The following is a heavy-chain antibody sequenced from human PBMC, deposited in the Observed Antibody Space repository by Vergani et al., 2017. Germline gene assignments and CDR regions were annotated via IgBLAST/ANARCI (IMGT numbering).Heavy chain of an antibody. Sequence: QVTLRESGPALVKPTQTLTLTCTFSGFSLSTSGMCVSWIRQPPGKALELLALIDWDDDKYYSTSLKTRLTISKDTSKNQVVLTMTNMDPVDTATYYCARTRXDTAMAAETYYYDGMDVWGQGTTVTVSS. J-gene: IGHJ6*02. CDR3: ARTRXDTAMAAETYYYDGMDV. D-gene: IGHD5-18*01. CDR1: GFSLSTSGMC. V-gene: IGHV2-70*01. CDR2: IDWDDDK.